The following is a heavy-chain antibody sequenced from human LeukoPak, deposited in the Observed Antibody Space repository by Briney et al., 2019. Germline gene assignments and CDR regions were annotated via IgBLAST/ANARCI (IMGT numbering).Heavy chain of an antibody. D-gene: IGHD2-15*01. V-gene: IGHV1-46*01. J-gene: IGHJ4*02. CDR3: ARFSVAATDFDY. CDR1: GYTFISYY. Sequence: ASVKVSCKASGYTFISYYMHWVRQAPGQGLEWMGIINPSGGSTSYAQKFQGRVTMTRDTSTSTVYMELSSLRSEDTAVYYCARFSVAATDFDYWGQGTLVTVSS. CDR2: INPSGGST.